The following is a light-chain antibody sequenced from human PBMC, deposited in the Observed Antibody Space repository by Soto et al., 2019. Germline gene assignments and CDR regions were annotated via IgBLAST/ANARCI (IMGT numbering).Light chain of an antibody. J-gene: IGLJ2*01. CDR3: HLWEIRSDHVV. CDR1: NIGSNS. V-gene: IGLV3-21*02. Sequence: SYELTQPPSVSVAPGQTARITCGGNNIGSNSVHWYRQKPGQPPVLVVYDDTDRPSGIPERFSGSNSGNTATLTISGVEGGDEADYYCHLWEIRSDHVVFGGGTKLTVL. CDR2: DDT.